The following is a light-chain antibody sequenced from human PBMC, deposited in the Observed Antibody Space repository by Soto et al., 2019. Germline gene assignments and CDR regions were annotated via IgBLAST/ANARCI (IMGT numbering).Light chain of an antibody. V-gene: IGKV1-39*01. CDR3: QQNYNTLLT. CDR1: QSISSY. Sequence: DLQMTQSPTSLSAPVGDRVSITCRASQSISSYLNWYQQKPGKAPKLLIFAASSLQSGVPSRFSGSGSGTDFTLTISSLQVEDFATYYCQQNYNTLLTFGGGTKVQIK. J-gene: IGKJ4*01. CDR2: AAS.